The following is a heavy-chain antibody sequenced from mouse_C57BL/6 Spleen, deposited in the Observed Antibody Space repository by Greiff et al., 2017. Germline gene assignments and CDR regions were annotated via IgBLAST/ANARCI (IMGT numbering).Heavy chain of an antibody. D-gene: IGHD1-1*01. CDR3: ARGYYGSSLYYAMDY. J-gene: IGHJ4*01. V-gene: IGHV3-6*01. CDR1: GYSITSGYY. CDR2: ISYDGSN. Sequence: DVQLQESGPGLVKPSQSLSLTCSVTGYSITSGYYWNWIRQFPGNKLEWMGYISYDGSNNYNPSLKNRISITRDTSKNQFFLKLNSVTTEDTATYYCARGYYGSSLYYAMDYWGQGTSVTVSS.